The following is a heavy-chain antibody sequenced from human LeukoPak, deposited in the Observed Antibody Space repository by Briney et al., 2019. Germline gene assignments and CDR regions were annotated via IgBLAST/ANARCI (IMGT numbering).Heavy chain of an antibody. Sequence: SQTLSLTCTVSGGSISSGDYYWSWIRQPPGKGLEWIGYIYYSGSTYYNPSLKSRVTISVDTSKNQFSLKLSSVTAADTAVYYCAGLRDYTYYYYYMDVWGKGTTVTVSS. J-gene: IGHJ6*03. CDR3: AGLRDYTYYYYYMDV. CDR2: IYYSGST. D-gene: IGHD4-11*01. V-gene: IGHV4-30-4*01. CDR1: GGSISSGDYY.